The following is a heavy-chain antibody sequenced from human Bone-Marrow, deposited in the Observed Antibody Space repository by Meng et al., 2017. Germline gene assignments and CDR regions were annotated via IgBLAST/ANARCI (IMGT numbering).Heavy chain of an antibody. J-gene: IGHJ4*02. CDR2: IRSKAYGGTT. Sequence: GGSLRLSCTASGFTFGDYAMSWVRQAPGKGLEWVGFIRSKAYGGTTEYAASVKGRFTISRDDSKSIAYLQMNSLKTEDTAVYYCTRDPRPIYYGSGSYPHDYWGQGTLVTVSS. CDR1: GFTFGDYA. CDR3: TRDPRPIYYGSGSYPHDY. V-gene: IGHV3-49*04. D-gene: IGHD3-10*01.